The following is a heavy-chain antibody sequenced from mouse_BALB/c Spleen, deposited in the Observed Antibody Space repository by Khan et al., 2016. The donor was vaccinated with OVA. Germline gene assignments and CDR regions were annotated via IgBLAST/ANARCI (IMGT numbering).Heavy chain of an antibody. V-gene: IGHV3-8*02. CDR2: ISYSGST. J-gene: IGHJ3*01. CDR1: GDSITSGY. D-gene: IGHD2-4*01. Sequence: EVQLQESGPSLVKPSQTLSLTCSVTGDSITSGYWNWIRKFPGNKLEYMGYISYSGSTYYNPSLKSRISITRDTSKNQYYLQLNSVTTEDTATYNCARYDYDYDGAFAYWGQGTLVTGSA. CDR3: ARYDYDYDGAFAY.